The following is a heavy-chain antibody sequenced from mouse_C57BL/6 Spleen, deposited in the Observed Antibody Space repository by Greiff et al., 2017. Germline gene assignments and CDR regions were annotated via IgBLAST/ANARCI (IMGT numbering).Heavy chain of an antibody. CDR1: GYTFTSYW. D-gene: IGHD1-1*01. J-gene: IGHJ2*01. Sequence: VQLVESGAELAKPGASVKLSCKASGYTFTSYWMHWVKQRPGQGLEWIGYINPSSGYTKYNQKFKDKATLTADKSSSTAYMQLSSLTYEDSAVYYCARESTVVATWSYYFDYWGQGTTRTVSS. CDR2: INPSSGYT. V-gene: IGHV1-7*01. CDR3: ARESTVVATWSYYFDY.